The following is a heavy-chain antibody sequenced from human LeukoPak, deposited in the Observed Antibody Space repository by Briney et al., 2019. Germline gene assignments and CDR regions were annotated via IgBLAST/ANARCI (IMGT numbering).Heavy chain of an antibody. Sequence: ASVKVSCKTSGYTFMNYGISWVRQAPGQGLEWMGWINPNSGGTNYAQKFQGRVTMTRDTSISTAYMELSRLRSDDTAVYYCARGTLSSSWFSDAFDIWGQGTMVTVSS. CDR2: INPNSGGT. V-gene: IGHV1-2*02. J-gene: IGHJ3*02. D-gene: IGHD6-13*01. CDR1: GYTFMNYG. CDR3: ARGTLSSSWFSDAFDI.